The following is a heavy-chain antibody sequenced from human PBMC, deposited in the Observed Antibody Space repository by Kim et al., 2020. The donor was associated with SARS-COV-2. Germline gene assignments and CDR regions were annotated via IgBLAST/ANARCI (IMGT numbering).Heavy chain of an antibody. J-gene: IGHJ3*02. D-gene: IGHD3-9*01. CDR1: GYTLTELS. CDR3: ATGSSRYFDWFSGGYAFDI. CDR2: FDPEDGET. Sequence: ASVKVSCKVSGYTLTELSMHWVRQAPGKGLEWMGGFDPEDGETIYAQKFQGRVTMTEDTSTDTAYMELSSLRSEDTAVYYCATGSSRYFDWFSGGYAFDIWGQGTMVTVSS. V-gene: IGHV1-24*01.